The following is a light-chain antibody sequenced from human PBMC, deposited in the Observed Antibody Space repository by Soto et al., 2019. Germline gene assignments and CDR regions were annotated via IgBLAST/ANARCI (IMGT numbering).Light chain of an antibody. J-gene: IGKJ2*01. V-gene: IGKV1-5*03. CDR3: QQYNDSFPYT. CDR1: QSISTW. CDR2: KAS. Sequence: DIQFTQSPSTLSASVGDRVTITCRASQSISTWLAWYQQKPGTVPKLLIYKASTLESGVPSRFSGSRSGTEFTLTVSSLQPDDFATYYCQQYNDSFPYTFGQGTKLEIK.